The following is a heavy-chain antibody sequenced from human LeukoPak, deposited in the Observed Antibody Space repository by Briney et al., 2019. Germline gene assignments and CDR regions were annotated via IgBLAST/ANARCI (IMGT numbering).Heavy chain of an antibody. CDR2: ISSSSSYI. Sequence: GGSLRPSCAASGFTFSSYSMNWVRHAPGKGLEWVPSISSSSSYIYYADSVKGRFTISRDNAKNSLYLQMNSLRAEDTAVYYCARAGSGMATQFDYWGQGTLVTVSS. CDR3: ARAGSGMATQFDY. CDR1: GFTFSSYS. D-gene: IGHD5-24*01. V-gene: IGHV3-21*01. J-gene: IGHJ4*02.